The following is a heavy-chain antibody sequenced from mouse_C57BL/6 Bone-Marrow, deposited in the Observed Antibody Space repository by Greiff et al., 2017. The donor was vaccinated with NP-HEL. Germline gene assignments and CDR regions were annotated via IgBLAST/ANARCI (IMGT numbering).Heavy chain of an antibody. CDR1: GYSITSGYY. Sequence: EVKLVESGPGLVKPSQSLSLTCSVPGYSITSGYYWNWIRQFPGNKLEWMGYISYDGSNNYNPSLKNRISITRDTSKNQFFLKLNSVTTEDTATYYCAGYYDYDGDAYWGQGTLVTVSA. CDR3: AGYYDYDGDAY. J-gene: IGHJ3*01. V-gene: IGHV3-6*01. D-gene: IGHD2-4*01. CDR2: ISYDGSN.